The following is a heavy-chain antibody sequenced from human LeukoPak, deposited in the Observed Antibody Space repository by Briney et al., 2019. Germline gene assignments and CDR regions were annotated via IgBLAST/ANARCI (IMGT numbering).Heavy chain of an antibody. CDR3: AIGGDSSTSCYRCFNY. CDR2: IYPDDSDT. J-gene: IGHJ4*02. V-gene: IGHV5-51*01. D-gene: IGHD2-2*01. Sequence: GESLKISCEGSGYSFTNYWIGWVRQMPGKGLEWMGVIYPDDSDTRYSPSFQGQVSISADKSIGTAYLQWSSLKASDTAMYYCAIGGDSSTSCYRCFNYWGQGTLVTVSS. CDR1: GYSFTNYW.